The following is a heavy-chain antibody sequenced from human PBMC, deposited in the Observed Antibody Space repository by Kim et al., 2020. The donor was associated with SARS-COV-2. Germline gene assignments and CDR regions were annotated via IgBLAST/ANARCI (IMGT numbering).Heavy chain of an antibody. CDR3: ARDMGGYNYASDYGMDV. Sequence: ASVKVSCKASGYTFTSYGISWVRQAPGQGLEWMGWISAYNGNTNYAQKLQGRVTMTTDTSTSTAYMELRSLRSDDTAVYYCARDMGGYNYASDYGMDVWGQGTTVTVSS. D-gene: IGHD5-12*01. V-gene: IGHV1-18*01. CDR2: ISAYNGNT. J-gene: IGHJ6*02. CDR1: GYTFTSYG.